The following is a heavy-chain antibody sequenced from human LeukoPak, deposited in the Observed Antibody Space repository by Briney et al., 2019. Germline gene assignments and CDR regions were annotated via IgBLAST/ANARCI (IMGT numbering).Heavy chain of an antibody. J-gene: IGHJ6*02. D-gene: IGHD3-10*01. CDR2: ISDSSSLT. V-gene: IGHV3-48*02. CDR3: AKVIRGGYGMDV. CDR1: GFTFSSFG. Sequence: GGSLRLSCAASGFTFSSFGMNWVRQAPGKGLEWVSYISDSSSLTYYADSVKGRFTISRDNAKNSLSLQLNSLRDEDTAVYFCAKVIRGGYGMDVWGQGTMVTVSS.